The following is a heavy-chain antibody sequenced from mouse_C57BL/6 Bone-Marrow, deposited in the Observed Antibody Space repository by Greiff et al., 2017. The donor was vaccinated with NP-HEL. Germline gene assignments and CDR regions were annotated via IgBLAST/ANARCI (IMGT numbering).Heavy chain of an antibody. J-gene: IGHJ3*01. CDR3: ARSLYDGYYERFAY. V-gene: IGHV1-53*01. D-gene: IGHD2-3*01. Sequence: QVQLQQPGTVLVKPGASVKLSCKASGYTFTSYWMHWVKQRPGQGLEWIGNINPSNGGTNYNEKFKSKATLTVDKSSSTAYMQLSSLTSEDSAVYYCARSLYDGYYERFAYWGQGTLVTVSA. CDR2: INPSNGGT. CDR1: GYTFTSYW.